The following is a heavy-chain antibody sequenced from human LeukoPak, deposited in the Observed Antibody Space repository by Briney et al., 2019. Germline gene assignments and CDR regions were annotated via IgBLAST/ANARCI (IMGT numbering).Heavy chain of an antibody. CDR2: TSSDLNVK. CDR1: GFTFRNYV. J-gene: IGHJ4*02. V-gene: IGHV3-30-3*01. D-gene: IGHD4-17*01. Sequence: GGSLRLSCAASGFTFRNYVIHWVRQAPGKGLEWVAVTSSDLNVKLYADSVKGRFTISRDNSRSTLYLQMNSLRAEDTAVYYCARQDYGDYLRYWGQGTLVTVSS. CDR3: ARQDYGDYLRY.